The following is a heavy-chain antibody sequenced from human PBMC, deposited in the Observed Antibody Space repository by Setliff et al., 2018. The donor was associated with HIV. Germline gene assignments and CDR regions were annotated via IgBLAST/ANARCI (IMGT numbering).Heavy chain of an antibody. CDR1: GDSITSDNFF. D-gene: IGHD7-27*01. J-gene: IGHJ4*02. V-gene: IGHV4-31*01. CDR2: IYFSGSV. CDR3: ARQGRPGDFDS. Sequence: PSETLSLTCTVSGDSITSDNFFWTWIRQNPGKGLEWIGYIYFSGSVTSNPSLKSPLSISIDTSKKQFSLKLRAVTAADSAVYYCARQGRPGDFDSWGQGTLVTVSS.